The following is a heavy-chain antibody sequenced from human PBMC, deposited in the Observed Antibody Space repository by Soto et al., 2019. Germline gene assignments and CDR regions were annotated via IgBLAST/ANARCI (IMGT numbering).Heavy chain of an antibody. D-gene: IGHD3-22*01. CDR3: ARGIYDSSGYYTRIFDT. Sequence: QVHLQESGPGLLKPSETLSLTCTVSGGSISGYYWNWIRQSPGKGPEWIGYIHHSGNTDSNSSLKSRVTISVDPAKNQFSLKMSSVSAADTAVYYCARGIYDSSGYYTRIFDTWGQGTLVTVSS. V-gene: IGHV4-59*01. CDR2: IHHSGNT. J-gene: IGHJ4*02. CDR1: GGSISGYY.